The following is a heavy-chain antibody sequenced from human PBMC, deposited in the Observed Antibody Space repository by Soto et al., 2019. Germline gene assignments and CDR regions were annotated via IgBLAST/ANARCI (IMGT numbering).Heavy chain of an antibody. CDR3: AGGESSDTGDDV. J-gene: IGHJ4*02. V-gene: IGHV1-69*01. Sequence: QVHLVQSGAEVRKPGSSVKVSCQASGGTLSSSAVSWVRQAPGQGLEWVGGTIPILGTAHYAQQFQGRVTFTGDDSTNTAYMEWSSLRSEDTARYFCAGGESSDTGDDVWGQGTLATVSS. CDR2: TIPILGTA. CDR1: GGTLSSSA. D-gene: IGHD3-22*01.